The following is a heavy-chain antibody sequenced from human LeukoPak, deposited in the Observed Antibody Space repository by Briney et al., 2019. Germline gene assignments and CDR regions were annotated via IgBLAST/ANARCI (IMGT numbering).Heavy chain of an antibody. J-gene: IGHJ6*02. Sequence: ASVKVSCKASGYTFTSYAMHWVRQAPGQRLEWMGWINAGNGNTKYSQKFQGRVTITRDTSASTAYMELSSLRSEDTAVYYCARFRLAATDYYYGMDVWGQGTTVTVSS. D-gene: IGHD2-15*01. CDR3: ARFRLAATDYYYGMDV. CDR2: INAGNGNT. CDR1: GYTFTSYA. V-gene: IGHV1-3*01.